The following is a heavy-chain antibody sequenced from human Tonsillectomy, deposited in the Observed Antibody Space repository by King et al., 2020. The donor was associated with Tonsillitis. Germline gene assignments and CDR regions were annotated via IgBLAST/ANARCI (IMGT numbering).Heavy chain of an antibody. V-gene: IGHV1-69*12. Sequence: QLVQSGAEVKKPGSSVKVSCKASGGTFNNDAISWVRQAPGQGLEWMGGIIPIFGTANYAQKFQGRVTITADESTSTAYMELSSLRSEDTAMYYCARLTFDILTGYSSGYYYYGLDVWGLGTTVTVSS. J-gene: IGHJ6*02. CDR1: GGTFNNDA. CDR2: IIPIFGTA. CDR3: ARLTFDILTGYSSGYYYYGLDV. D-gene: IGHD3-9*01.